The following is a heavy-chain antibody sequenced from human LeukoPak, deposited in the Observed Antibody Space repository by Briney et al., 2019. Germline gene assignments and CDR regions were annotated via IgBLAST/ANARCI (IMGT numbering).Heavy chain of an antibody. CDR3: AGTTGGPYCSSTSCYDGYAFDI. D-gene: IGHD2-2*01. V-gene: IGHV5-51*01. CDR2: IYPGDSDT. CDR1: GYSFTSYW. Sequence: GESLKISCKGSGYSFTSYWIGWVRQMPGKGLEWMGIIYPGDSDTRYSPSFQGQVTISADKSISTAYLQWSSLKASDTAMYYCAGTTGGPYCSSTSCYDGYAFDIWGQGTMVTVSS. J-gene: IGHJ3*02.